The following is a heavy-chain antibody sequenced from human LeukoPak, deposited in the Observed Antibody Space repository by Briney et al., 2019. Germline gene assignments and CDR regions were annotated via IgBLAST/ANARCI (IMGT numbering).Heavy chain of an antibody. CDR3: TTCGIVVVPAAHYYYYGMDV. Sequence: KPGGSLRLSCAASGFTFSNVWMSWVRQAPGKGLEWVGRIKSKTDGGTTDYAAPVKGRFTISRDDSKNTLYLQMNSLKTEDTAVYYCTTCGIVVVPAAHYYYYGMDVWGQGTTVTVSS. CDR2: IKSKTDGGTT. V-gene: IGHV3-15*01. J-gene: IGHJ6*02. CDR1: GFTFSNVW. D-gene: IGHD2-2*01.